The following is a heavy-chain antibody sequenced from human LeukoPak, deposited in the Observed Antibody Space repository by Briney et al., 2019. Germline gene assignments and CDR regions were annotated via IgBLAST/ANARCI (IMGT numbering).Heavy chain of an antibody. Sequence: GGSLRLYCAASGFTFSSSSMNWVRQAPGKGLEWVSSISSSSSYIYYADSVKDRFTISRDNAKNSLYLQMNSLRAEDTAVYYCARAQIELTYDYWGQGTLVTVSS. CDR3: ARAQIELTYDY. J-gene: IGHJ4*02. V-gene: IGHV3-21*01. D-gene: IGHD1-7*01. CDR1: GFTFSSSS. CDR2: ISSSSSYI.